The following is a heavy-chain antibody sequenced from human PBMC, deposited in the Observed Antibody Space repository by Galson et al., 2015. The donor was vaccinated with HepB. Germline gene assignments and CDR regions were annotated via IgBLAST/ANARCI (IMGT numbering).Heavy chain of an antibody. CDR2: IVVGSGNT. Sequence: SCAASGFTFTSSAMQWVRQARGQRLEWIGWIVVGSGNTNYAQKFQERVTITRDMSTSTAYMELSSLRSEDTAVYYCAADNGVGARPWGQGTLVTVSS. CDR3: AADNGVGARP. V-gene: IGHV1-58*02. CDR1: GFTFTSSA. J-gene: IGHJ5*02. D-gene: IGHD1-26*01.